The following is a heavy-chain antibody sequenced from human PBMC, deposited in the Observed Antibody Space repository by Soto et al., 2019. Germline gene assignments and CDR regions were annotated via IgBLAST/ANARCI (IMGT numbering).Heavy chain of an antibody. Sequence: GGSLRLSCAASGFTFDDYAMHWVRQAPGKGLEWVSGISWNSGSIGYADSVKGRFTISRDNAKNSLYLQMNSLRAEDTALYYCAKDTGDIVLVPAANPDAFDIWGQGTMVTVS. CDR2: ISWNSGSI. CDR1: GFTFDDYA. D-gene: IGHD2-2*01. J-gene: IGHJ3*02. V-gene: IGHV3-9*01. CDR3: AKDTGDIVLVPAANPDAFDI.